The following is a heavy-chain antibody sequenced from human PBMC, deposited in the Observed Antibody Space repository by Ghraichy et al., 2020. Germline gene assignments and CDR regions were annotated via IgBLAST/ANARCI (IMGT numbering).Heavy chain of an antibody. CDR1: GFTFRSYS. CDR3: VRDGLGATGPFDY. D-gene: IGHD3/OR15-3a*01. J-gene: IGHJ4*02. V-gene: IGHV3-21*01. CDR2: ISSNGLFI. Sequence: GGSLRLSCEASGFTFRSYSMHWVRQAPVKGLEWVSLISSNGLFIYYAYSVEGRFTISRDNAKNSVYLQMNSLSPDDTAVYYCVRDGLGATGPFDYWGQGTLVTVSS.